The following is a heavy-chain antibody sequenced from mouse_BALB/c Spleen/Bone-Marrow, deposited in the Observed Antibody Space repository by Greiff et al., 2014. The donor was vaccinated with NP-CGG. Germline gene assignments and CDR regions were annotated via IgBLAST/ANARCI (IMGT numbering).Heavy chain of an antibody. Sequence: EVKLMESGPDLVKPGASVKISCKTSGYTFTEYTMHWVKQSHGKSLEWIGSINPDKGGTTYNQKFKGKATLTIDKSSTTAYMELRSLTSEDSAVFYCARRGWYYFDYWGQGTTLTVSS. CDR1: GYTFTEYT. CDR2: INPDKGGT. V-gene: IGHV1-18*01. CDR3: ARRGWYYFDY. J-gene: IGHJ2*01. D-gene: IGHD3-3*01.